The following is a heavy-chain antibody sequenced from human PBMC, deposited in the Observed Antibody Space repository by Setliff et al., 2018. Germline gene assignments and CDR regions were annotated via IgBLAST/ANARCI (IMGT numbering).Heavy chain of an antibody. D-gene: IGHD2-15*01. Sequence: ASVKVSCKASGYTFTTYGVHWVRQAPGQRLEWKGWINAANDNTKYSQKFQGRVTLTRDKSASTVYMELSSLRYEDTAVYFCVRDGGWKRFDYWGQGIMVTVSS. CDR1: GYTFTTYG. V-gene: IGHV1-3*01. CDR2: INAANDNT. J-gene: IGHJ4*02. CDR3: VRDGGWKRFDY.